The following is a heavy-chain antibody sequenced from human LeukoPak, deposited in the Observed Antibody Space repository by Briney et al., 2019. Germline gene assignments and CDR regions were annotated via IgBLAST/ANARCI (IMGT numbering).Heavy chain of an antibody. J-gene: IGHJ3*02. CDR3: ARDRGRGYSYGYNAFDI. CDR2: IYYSGST. CDR1: GGSISSYY. D-gene: IGHD5-18*01. V-gene: IGHV4-59*01. Sequence: SETLSLTCTVSGGSISSYYWSWIRQPPGKGLEWIGYIYYSGSTNYNPSLKSRVTISVDTSKNQFSLKLSSMTAADTAVYYCARDRGRGYSYGYNAFDIWGQGTMVTVSS.